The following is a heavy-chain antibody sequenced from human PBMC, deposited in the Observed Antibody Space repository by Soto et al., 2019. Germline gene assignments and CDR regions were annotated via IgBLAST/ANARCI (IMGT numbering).Heavy chain of an antibody. CDR3: ARDLGFDWLSSYYYYYYRMDV. Sequence: GGSLRLSCAASEFTFRSYWMSWARQAPGKGLEWLAKIWYDGSTKYYADSVKGRFTISRDNSKNTLYLQMNSLRAEDTAVYYCARDLGFDWLSSYYYYYYRMDVWGQGTTVTVSS. CDR1: EFTFRSYW. CDR2: IWYDGSTK. D-gene: IGHD3-9*01. J-gene: IGHJ6*02. V-gene: IGHV3-33*08.